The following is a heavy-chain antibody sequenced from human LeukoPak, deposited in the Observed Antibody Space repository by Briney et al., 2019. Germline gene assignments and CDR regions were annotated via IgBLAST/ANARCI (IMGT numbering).Heavy chain of an antibody. D-gene: IGHD6-19*01. CDR3: EKDHVDHIAVPNYYYYYMDV. J-gene: IGHJ6*03. V-gene: IGHV3-30*02. Sequence: GGSLRLSCAASGFTFSSYGMHWVRQAPGKGLEWVAVIWYGGSDKYYADSVKGRFTISRDNSKNTLHLQMNSLRAEDTAVYYCEKDHVDHIAVPNYYYYYMDVWGKGTTVTVSS. CDR1: GFTFSSYG. CDR2: IWYGGSDK.